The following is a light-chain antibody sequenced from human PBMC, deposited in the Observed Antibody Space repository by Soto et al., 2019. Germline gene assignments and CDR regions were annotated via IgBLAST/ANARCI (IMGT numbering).Light chain of an antibody. Sequence: QSVLTQPRSVSGSPGQSVTISCTGTSSDIGGYKFVSWYQQHPDKAPKLMIFDVNKRPSGVPDRFSGSKSDNTASLTISGLQAEDEADYYCCSYVGSYSFVFGSGTQLTVL. J-gene: IGLJ7*01. CDR3: CSYVGSYSFV. V-gene: IGLV2-11*01. CDR1: SSDIGGYKF. CDR2: DVN.